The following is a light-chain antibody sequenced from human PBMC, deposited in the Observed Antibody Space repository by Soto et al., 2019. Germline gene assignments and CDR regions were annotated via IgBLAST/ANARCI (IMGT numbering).Light chain of an antibody. V-gene: IGLV2-11*01. Sequence: QSVLTQPRSVSGSPGQSVTISCTGTSSDVGGYNYVSWYQQHPGKAPNLMIYDVSKRPSGVPDRFSGSKSGNTASLTISGLQAEDEADYYCCSYAGSYTYVFGTGTKVTVL. CDR3: CSYAGSYTYV. CDR2: DVS. J-gene: IGLJ1*01. CDR1: SSDVGGYNY.